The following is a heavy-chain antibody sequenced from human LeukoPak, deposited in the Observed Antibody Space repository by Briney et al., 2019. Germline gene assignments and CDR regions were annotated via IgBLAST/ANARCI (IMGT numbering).Heavy chain of an antibody. CDR2: IDHRGDT. Sequence: KASETLSLTCAVYGGSFSRFYWSWIRQSPGKGLEWIAEIDHRGDTNYNPSVKSRVTVSVDTSKNQFSLKVRSLSAADTAVYYCARGATLSETGYFDFWGQGTLVTVPS. J-gene: IGHJ4*03. CDR3: ARGATLSETGYFDF. CDR1: GGSFSRFY. V-gene: IGHV4-34*01. D-gene: IGHD1-26*01.